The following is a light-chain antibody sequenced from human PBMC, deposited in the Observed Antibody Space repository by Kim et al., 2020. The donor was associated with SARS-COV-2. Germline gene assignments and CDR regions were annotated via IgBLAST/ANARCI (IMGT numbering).Light chain of an antibody. Sequence: GQKVTISCSGSCSNIGKNYVSWYQQLPGTAPQLLIYDNNKRPSEIPDRFSGSKSGTSATLGITGLQTGDEADYYCGTWDSSLSAVVFGGGTQLTVL. CDR3: GTWDSSLSAVV. CDR1: CSNIGKNY. J-gene: IGLJ2*01. CDR2: DNN. V-gene: IGLV1-51*01.